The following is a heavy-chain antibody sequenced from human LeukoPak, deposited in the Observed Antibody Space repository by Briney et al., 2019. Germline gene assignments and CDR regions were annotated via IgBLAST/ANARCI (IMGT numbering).Heavy chain of an antibody. V-gene: IGHV3-11*01. CDR3: ARSYFRITIFGVSSTSVDP. CDR2: ISSSGSTI. CDR1: GFTFSDYY. J-gene: IGHJ5*02. Sequence: GGSLRLSCAASGFTFSDYYMSWIRQAPGKGLEWVSYISSSGSTIYYADSVKGRFTISRDNAKNSLYLQMNSLRAEDTAVYYCARSYFRITIFGVSSTSVDPWGQGTLVTVSS. D-gene: IGHD3-3*01.